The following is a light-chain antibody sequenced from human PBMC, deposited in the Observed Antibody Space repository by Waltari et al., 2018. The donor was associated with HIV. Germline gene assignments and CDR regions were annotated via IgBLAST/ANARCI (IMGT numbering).Light chain of an antibody. CDR2: DVS. Sequence: QTALTQPASVSGSPGQSITISCTGTSSDVGAYNLVSWYQQHPGKAPRLFIYDVSERPAGVSNRFTGSKSGNTASLTISGLQAEDEADYYCCSYVSEIVPCVFGGGTKLTVL. CDR3: CSYVSEIVPCV. J-gene: IGLJ3*02. CDR1: SSDVGAYNL. V-gene: IGLV2-23*02.